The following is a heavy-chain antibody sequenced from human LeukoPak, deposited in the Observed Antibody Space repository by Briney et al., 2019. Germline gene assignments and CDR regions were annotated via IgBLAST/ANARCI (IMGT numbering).Heavy chain of an antibody. D-gene: IGHD4-17*01. CDR3: ARAAGTVTRFYYYYGMDV. CDR1: GGTFSSYA. J-gene: IGHJ6*02. V-gene: IGHV1-69*13. CDR2: IIPIFGTA. Sequence: SVKASCKASGGTFSSYAISWVRQAPGQGLEWMGGIIPIFGTANYAQKFQGRVTITADESTSTAYMELSSLRSEDTAVYYCARAAGTVTRFYYYYGMDVWGQGTTVTVSS.